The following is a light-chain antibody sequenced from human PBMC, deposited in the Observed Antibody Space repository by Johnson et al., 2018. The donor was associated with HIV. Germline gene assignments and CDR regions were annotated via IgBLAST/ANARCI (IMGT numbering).Light chain of an antibody. CDR3: GTWDSNLSVGFG. CDR1: SSNIGNNY. CDR2: DNN. V-gene: IGLV1-51*01. J-gene: IGLJ1*01. Sequence: QPVLTQPPSVSAAPGQKVTISCSGSSSNIGNNYVSWYQQLPGTAPKLLIYDNNRRPSGIPDRFSGSKSGTSATLGITGLQTGDEADYYCGTWDSNLSVGFGFGTGTKVTVL.